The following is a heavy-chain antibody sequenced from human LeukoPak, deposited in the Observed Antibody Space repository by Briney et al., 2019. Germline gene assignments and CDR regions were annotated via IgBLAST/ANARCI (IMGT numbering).Heavy chain of an antibody. J-gene: IGHJ4*02. D-gene: IGHD4-23*01. CDR3: AANGGPFDF. CDR2: INQHGTDK. V-gene: IGHV3-7*05. Sequence: GGSLRLSCAASGFTFSSYWMSWVRQAPGKGLEWVANINQHGTDKYYVDSVRGRFTISRDNAKDSLYLQMNSLRAEDTAVYYCAANGGPFDFWGQGTLVTVSS. CDR1: GFTFSSYW.